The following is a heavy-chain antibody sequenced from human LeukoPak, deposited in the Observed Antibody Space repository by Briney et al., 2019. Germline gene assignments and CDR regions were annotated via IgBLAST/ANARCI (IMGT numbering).Heavy chain of an antibody. J-gene: IGHJ4*02. V-gene: IGHV3-30*03. CDR2: ISYDGSNK. D-gene: IGHD6-6*01. CDR3: AQSTSSSVVGDY. Sequence: GGSLRLSCAASGFTFSSHGMHWVRQAPGKGLEWVAVISYDGSNKYYADSVKGRFTISRDNSKNTLHVQMNSLRAEDTAVYYCAQSTSSSVVGDYWGQGTLVTVSS. CDR1: GFTFSSHG.